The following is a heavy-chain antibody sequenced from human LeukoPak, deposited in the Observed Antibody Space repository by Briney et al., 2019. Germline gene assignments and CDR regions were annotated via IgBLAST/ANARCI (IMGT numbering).Heavy chain of an antibody. D-gene: IGHD6-19*01. CDR2: INPNSGGT. V-gene: IGHV1-2*02. J-gene: IGHJ1*01. Sequence: ASVKVSCKASGYTFTGYYMHWVRQAPGQGLEWMGWINPNSGGTNYAQKFQGRVTMTRDTSISTAYMELSRLRSDDTAVYYWARVRLATWEYFQHWGQGTLVTVSS. CDR3: ARVRLATWEYFQH. CDR1: GYTFTGYY.